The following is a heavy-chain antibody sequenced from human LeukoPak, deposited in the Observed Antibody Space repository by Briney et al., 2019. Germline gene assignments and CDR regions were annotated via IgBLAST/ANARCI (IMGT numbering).Heavy chain of an antibody. CDR2: IYYSGST. J-gene: IGHJ4*02. CDR1: GGSISSYY. D-gene: IGHD4/OR15-4a*01. CDR3: ARDDYNYFDY. V-gene: IGHV4-59*01. Sequence: PSETLSLTCTVSGGSISSYYWSWIRQPPGKGLEWIGYIYYSGSTNYNPSLKSRVTISVDTSKNQFSLKLSSVTAADTAVYYCARDDYNYFDYWGQGTLVTVPS.